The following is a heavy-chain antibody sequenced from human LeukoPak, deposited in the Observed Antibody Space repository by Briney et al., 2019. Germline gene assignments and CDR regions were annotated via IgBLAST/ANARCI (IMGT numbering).Heavy chain of an antibody. D-gene: IGHD6-13*01. V-gene: IGHV4-34*01. CDR1: GGSFSGYY. CDR2: INYSGST. CDR3: ARGGAAAGTRSVGFDP. J-gene: IGHJ5*02. Sequence: TTSETLSLTCAVYGGSFSGYYWSWIRLPPGKGLEWIGEINYSGSTNYNPSLKSRVTISVDTSKNQFSLKLSSVTAADTAVYYCARGGAAAGTRSVGFDPWGQGTLVTVSS.